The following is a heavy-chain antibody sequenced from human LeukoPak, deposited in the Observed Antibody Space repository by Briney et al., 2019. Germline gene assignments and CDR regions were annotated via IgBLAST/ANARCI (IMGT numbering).Heavy chain of an antibody. Sequence: GGSLRLSCAASGFTFSSYAMSWVRQAPGQGLEWVSAISGSGGSPYYADSVKGRFTISRANSKNTLYLQMNSLSAEDTAVYYWAKDRIPLWSAALYCFDYWGQGTRVTGAS. J-gene: IGHJ4*02. CDR1: GFTFSSYA. D-gene: IGHD2-2*01. CDR3: AKDRIPLWSAALYCFDY. CDR2: ISGSGGSP. V-gene: IGHV3-23*01.